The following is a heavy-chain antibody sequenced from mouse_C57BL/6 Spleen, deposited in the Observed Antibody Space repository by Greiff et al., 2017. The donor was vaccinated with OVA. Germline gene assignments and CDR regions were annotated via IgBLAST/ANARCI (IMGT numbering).Heavy chain of an antibody. CDR2: INPNNGGT. Sequence: EVQLQQSGPELVKPGASVKISCKASGYTFTDYYMNWVKQSHGKSLEWIGDINPNNGGTSYNQKFKGKATLTVDKSSSTAYMELRSLTSEDSAVYYCARGGGYDYDRYFDVWGTGTTVTVSS. CDR1: GYTFTDYY. CDR3: ARGGGYDYDRYFDV. V-gene: IGHV1-26*01. D-gene: IGHD2-4*01. J-gene: IGHJ1*03.